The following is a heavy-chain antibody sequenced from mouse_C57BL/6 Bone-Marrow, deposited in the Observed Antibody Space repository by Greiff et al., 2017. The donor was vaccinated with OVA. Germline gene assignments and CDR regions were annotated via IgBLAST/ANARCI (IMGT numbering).Heavy chain of an antibody. D-gene: IGHD1-1*01. J-gene: IGHJ3*01. CDR1: GFTFTNTY. CDR2: IDPANGNT. Sequence: VQLQQSVAELVRPGASVKLSCTASGFTFTNTYMHWVKQRPEQGLEWIGRIDPANGNTKYAPKFQGKATITADTSSNTAYLQLSSLTSEDTAIDYCARGHYGSRAWFAYWGQGTLVTVSA. CDR3: ARGHYGSRAWFAY. V-gene: IGHV14-3*01.